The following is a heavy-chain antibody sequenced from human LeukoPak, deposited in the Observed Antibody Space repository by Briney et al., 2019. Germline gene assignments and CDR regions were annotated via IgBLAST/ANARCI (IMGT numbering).Heavy chain of an antibody. D-gene: IGHD6-13*01. J-gene: IGHJ4*02. CDR2: IYYSGST. V-gene: IGHV4-39*01. Sequence: SETLSLTCNVSGGSICSSSYYWGWIRQPPGKGLEWIGSIYYSGSTYYNPSLKSRVTISVDTSKNQFSLKLSSVTAADTAVYYCARLGSSNYIIDYWGQGTLVTVSS. CDR1: GGSICSSSYY. CDR3: ARLGSSNYIIDY.